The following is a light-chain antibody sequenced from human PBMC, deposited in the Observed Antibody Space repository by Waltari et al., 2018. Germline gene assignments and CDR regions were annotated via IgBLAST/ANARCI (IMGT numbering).Light chain of an antibody. J-gene: IGLJ3*02. CDR3: AAWDDSLSGRV. Sequence: QSVLTQPPSASGTPGQRVTISCSGSSSNIGSNYVYWYQQLPGRAPKLPSFRNKPRPSGVPDRFSGSKSGTAASLAISGLRSEDEADYYCAAWDDSLSGRVFGGGTKLTVL. CDR1: SSNIGSNY. V-gene: IGLV1-47*01. CDR2: RNK.